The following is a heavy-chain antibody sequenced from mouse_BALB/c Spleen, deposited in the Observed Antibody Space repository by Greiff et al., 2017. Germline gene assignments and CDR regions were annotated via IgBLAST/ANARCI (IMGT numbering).Heavy chain of an antibody. CDR2: INSNGGST. Sequence: EVKVVESGGGLVKLGGSLKLSCAASGFTFSSYYMSWVRQTPEKRLELVAAINSNGGSTYYPDTVKGRFTISRDNAKNTLYLQMSSLKSEDTALYYCASYGYDEGFAYWGQGTLVTVSA. D-gene: IGHD2-2*01. V-gene: IGHV5-6-2*01. CDR1: GFTFSSYY. J-gene: IGHJ3*01. CDR3: ASYGYDEGFAY.